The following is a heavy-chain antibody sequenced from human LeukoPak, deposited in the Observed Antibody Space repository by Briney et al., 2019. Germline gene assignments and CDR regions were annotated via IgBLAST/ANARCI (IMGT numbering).Heavy chain of an antibody. CDR3: ARRNREYYDFWSGYSDYFDY. D-gene: IGHD3-3*01. CDR1: GGSISSSNW. V-gene: IGHV4-4*02. CDR2: IYHSGST. Sequence: SGTLSLTCAVSGGSISSSNWWSWVRQPPGKGLEWIGEIYHSGSTNYNPSLKSRVTISVDKSKNQFSLKLSSVTAADTAVYYCARRNREYYDFWSGYSDYFDYWGQGTLVTVSS. J-gene: IGHJ4*02.